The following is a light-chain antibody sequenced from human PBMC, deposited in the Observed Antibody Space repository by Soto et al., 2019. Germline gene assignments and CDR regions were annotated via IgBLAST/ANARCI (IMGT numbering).Light chain of an antibody. Sequence: QSALTQPASVSGSPGQSITISCTGTSSDVGGYNYVSWYQQHPGKAPKLMMYDVSNPPSGVSNRFSGPKSGNTASLTISGLQAEDEADYYCSSYTSSSPLVFGGGTQLTVL. CDR2: DVS. CDR1: SSDVGGYNY. J-gene: IGLJ2*01. CDR3: SSYTSSSPLV. V-gene: IGLV2-14*01.